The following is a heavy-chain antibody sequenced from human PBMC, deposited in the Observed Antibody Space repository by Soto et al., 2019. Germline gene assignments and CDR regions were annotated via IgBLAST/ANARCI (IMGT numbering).Heavy chain of an antibody. V-gene: IGHV3-23*01. CDR3: AKDYCGGGSCILFDS. CDR2: IIENGGDT. J-gene: IGHJ4*02. D-gene: IGHD2-15*01. Sequence: HPGGSLRLSCAASGLTFGNHAMTWVRQAPGKGLEWISSIIENGGDTYYADSVKGRFTISRDNSRNTLHLQMNSLRAEDTAVYYCAKDYCGGGSCILFDSWGQGILVTVSS. CDR1: GLTFGNHA.